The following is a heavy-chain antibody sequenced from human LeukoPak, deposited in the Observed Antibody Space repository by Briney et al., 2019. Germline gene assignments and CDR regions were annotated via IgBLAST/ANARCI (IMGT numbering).Heavy chain of an antibody. J-gene: IGHJ4*02. Sequence: PGGSLRLSCAASGFTFSSYAMHWVRQAPGKGLEWVAVISYDGSNKYYADSVKGRFTISRDNSKNTLYLQMNSLRAEDTAVYYCARDQWDSSGWYSGFVYWGQGTLVTVSS. CDR3: ARDQWDSSGWYSGFVY. CDR1: GFTFSSYA. CDR2: ISYDGSNK. V-gene: IGHV3-30-3*01. D-gene: IGHD6-19*01.